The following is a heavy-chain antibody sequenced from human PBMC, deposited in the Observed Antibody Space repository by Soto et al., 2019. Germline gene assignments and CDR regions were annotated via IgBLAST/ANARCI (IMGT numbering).Heavy chain of an antibody. J-gene: IGHJ4*02. D-gene: IGHD2-8*01. CDR2: IYSNSDT. V-gene: IGHV3-53*02. Sequence: EVQLVETGGGLIQPGGSLRLSCAASGFSVGSNYMTWVRQSPGKGLEWVSLIYSNSDTDYADSLKDRFSIFRDNFNNSLYLQMNNLIAEDTAVYHCARKSDSSPVPEADGVWGRGSLVTVSS. CDR1: GFSVGSNY. CDR3: ARKSDSSPVPEADGV.